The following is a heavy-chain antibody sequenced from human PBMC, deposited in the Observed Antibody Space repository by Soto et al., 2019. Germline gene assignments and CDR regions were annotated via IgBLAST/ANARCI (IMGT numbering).Heavy chain of an antibody. D-gene: IGHD4-17*01. Sequence: GGALRLSCAASGFTCSSYYMGWVRQAPGKGLEWVSAISGSGGSTYYADSVKGRFTISRYNSKNTLYLQMNSLRAEDTAVYYCAKDVTTVTTWDYWGQGTLVTVSS. CDR3: AKDVTTVTTWDY. J-gene: IGHJ4*02. V-gene: IGHV3-23*01. CDR2: ISGSGGST. CDR1: GFTCSSYY.